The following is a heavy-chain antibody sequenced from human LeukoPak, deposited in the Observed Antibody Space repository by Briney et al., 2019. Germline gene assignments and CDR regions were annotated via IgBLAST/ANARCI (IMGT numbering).Heavy chain of an antibody. V-gene: IGHV3-30-3*01. CDR2: ISYDGSNK. CDR3: AKGSVIITRYFDY. D-gene: IGHD3-10*01. J-gene: IGHJ4*02. CDR1: GFTFSSYA. Sequence: PGGSLRLSCAASGFTFSSYAMHWVRQAPGKGLEWVAVISYDGSNKYYADSVKGRFTISRDNSKNTLYLQMNSLRAEDTAVYYCAKGSVIITRYFDYWGQGTLVTVSS.